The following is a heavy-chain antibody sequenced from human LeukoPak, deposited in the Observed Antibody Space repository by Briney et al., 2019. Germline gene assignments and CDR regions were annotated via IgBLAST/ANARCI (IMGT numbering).Heavy chain of an antibody. V-gene: IGHV4-39*07. CDR2: GFYSGSA. J-gene: IGHJ4*02. D-gene: IGHD5-18*01. CDR1: GGSISGSSYY. CDR3: ARDSAMLTYFDY. Sequence: PSETLSLTCTVSGGSISGSSYYWAWVRQPPGKGLEWVGSGFYSGSAYSNPSLKSRVTMSVDTSKNQFSLKLSSVTAADTAVYYCARDSAMLTYFDYWGQGTLVTVSS.